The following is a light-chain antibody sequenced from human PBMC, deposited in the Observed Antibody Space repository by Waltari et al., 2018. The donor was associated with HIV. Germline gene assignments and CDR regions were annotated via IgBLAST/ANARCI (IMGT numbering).Light chain of an antibody. J-gene: IGLJ3*02. Sequence: QSALTQPASVSGSPGQSITISCTGTRSDVGGYKYVSWYQQHPGKAPKLMIYEVSNRPSGVSNRFSGSKSGNTASLTISGLQAEEEADYYCSSYTSSSTRVFGGGTNLTVL. CDR3: SSYTSSSTRV. V-gene: IGLV2-14*01. CDR2: EVS. CDR1: RSDVGGYKY.